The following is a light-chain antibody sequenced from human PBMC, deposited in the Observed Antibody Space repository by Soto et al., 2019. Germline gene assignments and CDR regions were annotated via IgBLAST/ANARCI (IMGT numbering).Light chain of an antibody. Sequence: HSVLTQPASVSGSPGQSITISCTGTSSDVGSYNLVSWYQQHPGKAPKLMIYEGNKRPSGISNRFSGSKSGNTASLTISGLQAEDEADYYCCSYAGSSTYVFGTGTKLTVL. J-gene: IGLJ1*01. V-gene: IGLV2-23*01. CDR3: CSYAGSSTYV. CDR2: EGN. CDR1: SSDVGSYNL.